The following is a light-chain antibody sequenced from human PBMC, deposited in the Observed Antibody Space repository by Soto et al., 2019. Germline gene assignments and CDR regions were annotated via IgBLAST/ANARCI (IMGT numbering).Light chain of an antibody. CDR3: QQRSNWLWS. V-gene: IGKV3-11*01. Sequence: EFVLTQSPGTLSLSPGERATLSCRASRSVSTFLGWYQQKPGQPPRLLIYDASNRATGVPARFSGSGSGTDFTLTISGLEPEDFAVYYCQQRSNWLWSFGQGTKVEIK. CDR1: RSVSTF. J-gene: IGKJ1*01. CDR2: DAS.